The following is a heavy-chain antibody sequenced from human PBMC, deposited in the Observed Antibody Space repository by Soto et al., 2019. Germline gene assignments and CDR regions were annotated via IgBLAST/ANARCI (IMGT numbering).Heavy chain of an antibody. Sequence: QVQLVQSGAEVKKPGSSVKVSCKASGGNFSSYAISWVRQAPGQGLEWMGGIIPILGTANYAQKFQGRVTITADESTSTAYMELSSLRSEDTAVYYCAREGIVATSYYYYGMDVWGQGTTVTVSS. J-gene: IGHJ6*02. V-gene: IGHV1-69*01. D-gene: IGHD5-12*01. CDR3: AREGIVATSYYYYGMDV. CDR1: GGNFSSYA. CDR2: IIPILGTA.